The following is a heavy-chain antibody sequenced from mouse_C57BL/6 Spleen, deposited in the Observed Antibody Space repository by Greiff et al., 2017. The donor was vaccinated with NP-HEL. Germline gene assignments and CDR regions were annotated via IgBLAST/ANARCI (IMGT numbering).Heavy chain of an antibody. CDR2: INPNNGGT. CDR3: ARADSNYEVMDY. Sequence: EVQLQQSGPELVKPGASVKISCKASGYTFTDYYMNWVKQSHGKSLEWIGDINPNNGGTSYNQKFKGKATLTVDKSSSTAYMERRSLTSEDPAVYYCARADSNYEVMDYWGQGTSVTVSS. V-gene: IGHV1-26*01. CDR1: GYTFTDYY. D-gene: IGHD2-5*01. J-gene: IGHJ4*01.